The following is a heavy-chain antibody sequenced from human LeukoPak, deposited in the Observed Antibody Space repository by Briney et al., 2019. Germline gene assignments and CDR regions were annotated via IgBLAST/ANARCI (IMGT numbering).Heavy chain of an antibody. CDR1: GYTFTSYY. Sequence: ASVKVSCKASGYTFTSYYMNWVRQAPGQGLEWMGIINPSGGSTTYAQKFQGRVTMTRDTSTSTVYMELSSLRSEDTAVFYCARASNSGRRFGYWGQGTLVTVSS. CDR2: INPSGGST. CDR3: ARASNSGRRFGY. D-gene: IGHD2/OR15-2a*01. J-gene: IGHJ4*02. V-gene: IGHV1-46*01.